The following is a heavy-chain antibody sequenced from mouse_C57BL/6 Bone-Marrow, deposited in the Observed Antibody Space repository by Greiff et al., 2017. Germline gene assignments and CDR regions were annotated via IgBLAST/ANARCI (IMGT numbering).Heavy chain of an antibody. J-gene: IGHJ2*01. CDR2: ISSGGSYT. V-gene: IGHV5-6*01. Sequence: EVKLVESGGDLVKPGGSLKLSCAASGFTFSSYGMSWVRQTPDKRLEWVATISSGGSYTYYPDSVKGRFTISRDNAKNTLYLQMSSLKSEDTAMYYCARRGYGSSYLYYVDYWGQGTTLTVSS. D-gene: IGHD1-1*01. CDR1: GFTFSSYG. CDR3: ARRGYGSSYLYYVDY.